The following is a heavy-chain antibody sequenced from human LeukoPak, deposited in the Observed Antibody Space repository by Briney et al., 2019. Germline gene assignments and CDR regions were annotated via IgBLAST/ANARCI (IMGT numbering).Heavy chain of an antibody. D-gene: IGHD5-12*01. CDR3: AGQRRGGYDQYYFGY. CDR1: GGSFSGYY. J-gene: IGHJ4*02. CDR2: INHSGST. V-gene: IGHV4-34*01. Sequence: SETLSLTCAVYGGSFSGYYWSWIRQPPGKGLEWIGEINHSGSTNYNPSLKSRVTISVDTSKNQFSLKLSSVTAADTAVYYCAGQRRGGYDQYYFGYWGQGTLVTVSS.